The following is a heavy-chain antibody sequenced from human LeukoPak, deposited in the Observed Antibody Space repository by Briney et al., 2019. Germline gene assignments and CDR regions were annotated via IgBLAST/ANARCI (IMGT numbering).Heavy chain of an antibody. Sequence: PGGSLRLSCAASGFTFSSYGMHWLRQAPGKGLVWVAFIRYDGSNKYYADSVKGRFTISRDNSKNTLYLQMNSLRAEDTAVYYCAAMVRGVIRNWFDPWGQGTLVTVSS. D-gene: IGHD3-10*01. CDR2: IRYDGSNK. CDR3: AAMVRGVIRNWFDP. CDR1: GFTFSSYG. J-gene: IGHJ5*02. V-gene: IGHV3-30*02.